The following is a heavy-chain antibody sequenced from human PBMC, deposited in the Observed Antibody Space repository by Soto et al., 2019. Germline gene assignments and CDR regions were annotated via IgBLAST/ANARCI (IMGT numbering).Heavy chain of an antibody. Sequence: PSETLSLTCDVSGDTISTGGYTWAWIRQPPGKALEWIGHTYHSGNPYYNPSLKSRVIISVDRSKNQFSLKVRSVTAADTAVYYCARGEKSGWSGGYYYYGMDVWGQGTTVT. CDR3: ARGEKSGWSGGYYYYGMDV. CDR2: TYHSGNP. J-gene: IGHJ6*02. CDR1: GDTISTGGYT. D-gene: IGHD6-19*01. V-gene: IGHV4-30-2*01.